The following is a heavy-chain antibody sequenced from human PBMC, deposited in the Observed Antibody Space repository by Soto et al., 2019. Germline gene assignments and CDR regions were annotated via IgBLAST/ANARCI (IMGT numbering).Heavy chain of an antibody. V-gene: IGHV3-30*18. J-gene: IGHJ5*02. CDR3: AKDFVTSPLP. Sequence: QVHLVESGGGVVQPGRSLRLSCAAAGIPFSSFGMHWVRQGPGKGLEWVAGISHTGSNQYNSDSVKGRFTISKDNSKNTLYLQMDSLIPEDTAVSYCAKDFVTSPLPWGQGTLVTVSS. CDR2: ISHTGSNQ. CDR1: GIPFSSFG. D-gene: IGHD2-21*01.